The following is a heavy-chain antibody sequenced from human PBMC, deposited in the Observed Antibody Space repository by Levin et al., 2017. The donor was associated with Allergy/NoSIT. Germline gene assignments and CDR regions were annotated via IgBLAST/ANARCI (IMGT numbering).Heavy chain of an antibody. Sequence: GASVKVSCAASGFIFADHYMDWLRQAPGKGLEWIARSRDRARRHTIEYAASVKGRFLISIDFSKNSVFLQMKRLRTEDKAVYYCSRSLFGEGNFDFWGQGTLVTVSS. D-gene: IGHD3-16*01. J-gene: IGHJ4*02. CDR3: SRSLFGEGNFDF. CDR2: SRDRARRHTI. CDR1: GFIFADHY. V-gene: IGHV3-72*01.